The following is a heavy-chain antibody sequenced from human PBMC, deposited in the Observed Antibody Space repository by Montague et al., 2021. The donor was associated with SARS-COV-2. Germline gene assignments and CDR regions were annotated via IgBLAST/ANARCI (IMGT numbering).Heavy chain of an antibody. CDR3: ARERQGVGIYFDH. Sequence: SETLSLTCTVSGGSMSTVNYYWCWVRQTPGKGLDCVGSISYSGATYYNPSLETRVISSRDTSKSQFSLELRSVTAADTAVYYCARERQGVGIYFDHWGQGTLVTVSS. CDR2: ISYSGAT. CDR1: GGSMSTVNYY. D-gene: IGHD3-10*01. J-gene: IGHJ4*02. V-gene: IGHV4-39*07.